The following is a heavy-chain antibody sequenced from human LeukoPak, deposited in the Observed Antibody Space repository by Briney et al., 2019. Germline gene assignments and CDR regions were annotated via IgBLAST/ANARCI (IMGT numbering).Heavy chain of an antibody. CDR1: GGSISSSSYY. CDR2: IYYSEST. CDR3: ARTNYDFWSGYYFDY. V-gene: IGHV4-39*01. Sequence: PSETLSLTCTVSGGSISSSSYYWGWIRQPPGKGPEWIGSIYYSESTYYNPSLKSRVTISVDTSKNQFSLKLSSVTAADTAVYYCARTNYDFWSGYYFDYWGQGTLVTVSS. J-gene: IGHJ4*02. D-gene: IGHD3-3*01.